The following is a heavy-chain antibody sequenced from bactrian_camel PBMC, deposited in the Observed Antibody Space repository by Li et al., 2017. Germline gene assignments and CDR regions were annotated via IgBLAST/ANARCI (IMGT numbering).Heavy chain of an antibody. J-gene: IGHJ4*01. D-gene: IGHD3*01. CDR1: GFTFSSTG. CDR3: VNGASDVGYNY. CDR2: FLSGDT. Sequence: VQLVESGGGLVQPGGSLRLSYAASGFTFSSTGMSWVRQAPGKGREGIAVFLSGDTDYDDSVRGRFTISRDNAKNTFYLQMNSLKTEDTAMYYCVNGASDVGYNYWGQGTQVTVS. V-gene: IGHV3S40*01.